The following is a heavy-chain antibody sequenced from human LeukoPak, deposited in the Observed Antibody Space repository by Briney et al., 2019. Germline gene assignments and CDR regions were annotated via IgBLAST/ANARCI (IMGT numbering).Heavy chain of an antibody. CDR3: ARNTNYYGSGSSFDY. V-gene: IGHV1-2*02. D-gene: IGHD3-10*01. Sequence: ASVKVSCKASGYTFTGYYMHWVRQAPGQGLEWMGWTNPDSDDTMYAQKFQGRVTMTRDTSISTAYMELSRLRSDDTAVYYCARNTNYYGSGSSFDYWGQGTLVTVSS. CDR2: TNPDSDDT. J-gene: IGHJ4*02. CDR1: GYTFTGYY.